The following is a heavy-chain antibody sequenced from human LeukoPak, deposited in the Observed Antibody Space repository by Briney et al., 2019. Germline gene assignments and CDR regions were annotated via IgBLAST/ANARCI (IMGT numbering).Heavy chain of an antibody. V-gene: IGHV4-59*12. Sequence: SETLSLTCTVSGGSLTNYYWSWIPQPPGKGLDWIGHIYYSGSTYYNPSLKSRATISVDTSKNQFSLKLSSVTAADTAVYYCARDGRYYYAFDIWGQGTMVTVSS. D-gene: IGHD1-26*01. CDR3: ARDGRYYYAFDI. J-gene: IGHJ3*02. CDR1: GGSLTNYY. CDR2: IYYSGST.